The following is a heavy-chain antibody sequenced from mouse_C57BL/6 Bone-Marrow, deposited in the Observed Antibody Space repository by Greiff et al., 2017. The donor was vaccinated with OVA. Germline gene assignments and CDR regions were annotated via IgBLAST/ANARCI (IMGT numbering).Heavy chain of an antibody. CDR2: IWTGGGT. J-gene: IGHJ1*03. Sequence: VQRVESGPGLVAPSQSLSITCTVSGFSLTSYAISWVRQPPGKGLEWLGVIWTGGGTNYNSALKSRLSISKDNSKSQVFLKMNSLQTDDTARYYCARKPSSRSYWYFDVWGTGTTVTVSS. CDR1: GFSLTSYA. V-gene: IGHV2-9-1*01. D-gene: IGHD1-1*01. CDR3: ARKPSSRSYWYFDV.